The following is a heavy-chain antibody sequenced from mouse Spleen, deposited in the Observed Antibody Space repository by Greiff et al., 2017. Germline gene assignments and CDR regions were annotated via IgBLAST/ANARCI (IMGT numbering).Heavy chain of an antibody. V-gene: IGHV5-9-3*01. D-gene: IGHD2-14*01. J-gene: IGHJ3*01. CDR2: ISSGGSYT. Sequence: EVKLMESGGGLVKPGGSLKLSCAASGFTFSSYAMSWVRQTPEKRLEWVATISSGGSYTYYPDSVKGRFTISRDNAKNTLYLQMSSLRSEDTAMYYCARHSYYRYDEFAYWGQGTLVTVSA. CDR3: ARHSYYRYDEFAY. CDR1: GFTFSSYA.